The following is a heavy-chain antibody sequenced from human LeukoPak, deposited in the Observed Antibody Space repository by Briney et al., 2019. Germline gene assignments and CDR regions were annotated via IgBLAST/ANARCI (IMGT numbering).Heavy chain of an antibody. CDR3: AREDYYDSSGYYSPFDY. Sequence: PGGSLRLSCAASGFTFSSYEMNWVRQAPGKGLEWVSYISSSSSTIYYADSVKGRFTISRDNAKNSLYLQMNSLRAEDTAVYYCAREDYYDSSGYYSPFDYWGQGTLVTVSS. CDR2: ISSSSSTI. V-gene: IGHV3-48*01. CDR1: GFTFSSYE. J-gene: IGHJ4*02. D-gene: IGHD3-22*01.